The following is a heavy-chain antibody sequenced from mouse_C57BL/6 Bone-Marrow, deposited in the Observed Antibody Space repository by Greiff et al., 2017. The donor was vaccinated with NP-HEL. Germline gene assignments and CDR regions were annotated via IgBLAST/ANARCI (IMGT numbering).Heavy chain of an antibody. Sequence: EVQLQQSGAELVRPGASVKLSCTVSGFNIKDDYMHWVKQRPEQGLEWIGWIDPENGDTEYASKFQGQATITADTSSNTAYLQLSSLTSEDTAVYYCTTDGSSPYAMDYWGQGTSVTVTS. J-gene: IGHJ4*01. CDR2: IDPENGDT. CDR1: GFNIKDDY. V-gene: IGHV14-4*01. CDR3: TTDGSSPYAMDY. D-gene: IGHD1-1*01.